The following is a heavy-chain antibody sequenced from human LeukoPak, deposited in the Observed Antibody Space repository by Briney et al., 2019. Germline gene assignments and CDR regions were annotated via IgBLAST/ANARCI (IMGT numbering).Heavy chain of an antibody. V-gene: IGHV4-59*01. CDR3: ARTYPYYDFWSGYYNWFDP. J-gene: IGHJ5*02. D-gene: IGHD3-3*01. Sequence: SETLSLTCTVSGGSISSYYWSWIRQPPGKGLEWIGYIYYSGSTNYNPSLKSRVTISVDTSKNQFSLKLSSVTAADTAVYYCARTYPYYDFWSGYYNWFDPWGQGTLVTVSS. CDR2: IYYSGST. CDR1: GGSISSYY.